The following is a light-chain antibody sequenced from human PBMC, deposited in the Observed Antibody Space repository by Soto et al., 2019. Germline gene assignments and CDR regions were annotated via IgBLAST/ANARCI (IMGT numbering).Light chain of an antibody. CDR1: QIISSW. CDR3: QQYNSFLLT. CDR2: KAS. Sequence: IQMTQSPSPLSASVGYRVTITCRASQIISSWLAWYQQKPGKAPKLLIYKASSLESGVPSMFSGSGSGTEYTLTISSMQPDDFATYYCQQYNSFLLTFGGGTKVEIK. J-gene: IGKJ4*01. V-gene: IGKV1-5*03.